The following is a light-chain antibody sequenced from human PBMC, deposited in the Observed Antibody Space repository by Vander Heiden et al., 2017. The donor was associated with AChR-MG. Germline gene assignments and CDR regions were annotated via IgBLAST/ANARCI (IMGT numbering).Light chain of an antibody. CDR1: SSDVGGYHS. CDR3: SSYGGSPLVV. CDR2: EVT. J-gene: IGLJ2*01. V-gene: IGLV2-8*01. Sequence: QSALTQPPSASGSPGQSVTISCTGTSSDVGGYHSVSWYQQHPGKAPKLMIYEVTKRPSGVPDRFSGSKAGNTAALTVSGLQAEDEAEYYCSSYGGSPLVVFGGGTKLTVL.